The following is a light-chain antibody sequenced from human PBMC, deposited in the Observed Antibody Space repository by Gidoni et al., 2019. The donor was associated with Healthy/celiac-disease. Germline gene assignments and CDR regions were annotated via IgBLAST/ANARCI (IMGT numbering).Light chain of an antibody. CDR1: QSVSSN. V-gene: IGKV3-15*01. Sequence: EIVMTQSPATLSVSPGERATLPCRASQSVSSNLAWYQQKPGQAPRLLIFDASTRATGIPARFSGGGSGTEFTLTISSLQSEDFAVYYCQQYNNWPPWTFGQGTKVEIK. CDR2: DAS. CDR3: QQYNNWPPWT. J-gene: IGKJ1*01.